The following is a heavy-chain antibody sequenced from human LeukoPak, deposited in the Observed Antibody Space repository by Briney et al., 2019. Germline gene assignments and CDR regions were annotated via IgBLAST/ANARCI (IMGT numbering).Heavy chain of an antibody. V-gene: IGHV3-7*01. Sequence: PGGSLRLSCAASGFTFSSYWMSWVRQAPGKGLEWVANIKQDGSEKYYVDSVKGRFTISRDNAKNSLYLQMNSLRDEDTAVYYCARDAGGDGYNYHYWGQGTLVTVSS. CDR2: IKQDGSEK. CDR1: GFTFSSYW. D-gene: IGHD5-24*01. J-gene: IGHJ4*02. CDR3: ARDAGGDGYNYHY.